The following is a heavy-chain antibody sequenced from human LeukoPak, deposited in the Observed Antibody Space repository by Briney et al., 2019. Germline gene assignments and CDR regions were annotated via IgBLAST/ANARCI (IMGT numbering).Heavy chain of an antibody. CDR2: LYSGGCI. CDR1: GFTVSSSY. D-gene: IGHD1-26*01. J-gene: IGHJ4*02. V-gene: IGHV3-66*01. Sequence: GGSLRVSCAGSGFTVSSSYMSWVRQAPGKRLEWVSILYSGGCIFYADSVKGRFTISRDISKNMLYLQMNSLRADDTAVYYCARGAISSYYEDWGQGTLVTVSS. CDR3: ARGAISSYYED.